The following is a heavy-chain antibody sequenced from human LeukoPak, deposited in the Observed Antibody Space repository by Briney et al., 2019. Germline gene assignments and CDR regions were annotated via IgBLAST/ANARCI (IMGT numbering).Heavy chain of an antibody. D-gene: IGHD3-9*01. CDR1: GYTFTSYD. J-gene: IGHJ5*02. Sequence: ASVKVSCKASGYTFTSYDINWVRQATGQGLEWMGWMNPNSGNTGYAQKFQGRVTMTRNTSISTAYMELSSLRSEDTAVYYCARGDWRDILTGSTRGGNWFDPWAREPWSPSPQ. V-gene: IGHV1-8*01. CDR2: MNPNSGNT. CDR3: ARGDWRDILTGSTRGGNWFDP.